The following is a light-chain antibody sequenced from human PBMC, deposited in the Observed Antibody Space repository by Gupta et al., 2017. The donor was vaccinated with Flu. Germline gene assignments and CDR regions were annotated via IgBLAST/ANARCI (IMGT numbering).Light chain of an antibody. CDR2: AAS. CDR1: ERISKW. J-gene: IGKJ1*01. Sequence: PSFVSPAVKDSVTSTWRASERISKWLVWYQQKPGKAPKLLIYAASSLKRWVPSRFIGSGSGTDFTLTISSLQPEDFATYYCQQPNSFPNTFGQGTKVETK. V-gene: IGKV1-12*01. CDR3: QQPNSFPNT.